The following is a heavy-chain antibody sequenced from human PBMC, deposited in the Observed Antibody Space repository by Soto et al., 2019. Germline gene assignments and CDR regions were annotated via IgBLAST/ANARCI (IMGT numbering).Heavy chain of an antibody. J-gene: IGHJ5*02. CDR2: IIPIFGTA. CDR1: GGTFSSYA. V-gene: IGHV1-69*01. Sequence: QVQLVQSGAEVKKPGSSVKVSCKASGGTFSSYAISWVRQAPGQGLEWMGGIIPIFGTANYAQKLQGRVTITAEESTSTDDMELSSLRSEDTAVYYCARLEVPAVLSGWFDPWGQGTLVTVSS. CDR3: ARLEVPAVLSGWFDP. D-gene: IGHD2-2*01.